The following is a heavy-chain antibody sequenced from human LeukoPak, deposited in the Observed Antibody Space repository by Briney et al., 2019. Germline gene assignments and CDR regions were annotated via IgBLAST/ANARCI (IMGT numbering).Heavy chain of an antibody. Sequence: SETLSLTCTVSDGSISGYDWSWIRQPPGKGLEWIGHIYGSATTASNPSLKSRVTISVDTSQSQFSLRLSSVTAADTAIYYCARDCGGGCYSGFDYWGQGALVTVSS. CDR3: ARDCGGGCYSGFDY. CDR2: IYGSATT. J-gene: IGHJ4*02. D-gene: IGHD2-15*01. CDR1: DGSISGYD. V-gene: IGHV4-59*01.